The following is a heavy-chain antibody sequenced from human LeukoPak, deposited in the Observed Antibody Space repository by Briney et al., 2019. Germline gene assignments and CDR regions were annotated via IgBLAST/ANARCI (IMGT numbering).Heavy chain of an antibody. D-gene: IGHD1-7*01. CDR1: GGSFSGYY. CDR3: ARDFFQVQKLELPVAFDI. J-gene: IGHJ3*02. Sequence: SETLSLTCAVYGGSFSGYYWSWIRQPPGKGLEWIGEINHSGSTYYNPSPKSRVTISVDTSKNQFSLKLSSVTAADTAVYYCARDFFQVQKLELPVAFDIWGQGTMVTVSS. V-gene: IGHV4-34*01. CDR2: INHSGST.